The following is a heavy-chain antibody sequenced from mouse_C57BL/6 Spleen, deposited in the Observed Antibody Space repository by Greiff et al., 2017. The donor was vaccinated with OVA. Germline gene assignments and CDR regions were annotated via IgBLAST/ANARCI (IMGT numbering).Heavy chain of an antibody. CDR3: ARGVGNYAMDY. Sequence: QVQLQQPGAELVMPGASVKLSCKASGYTFTSYWMHWVKQRPGQGLEWIGEIDPSDSYTTYNQKFKGKSTLTVDKSSSTAYMQLSSLTSEDSAVYYCARGVGNYAMDYWGQGTSVTVSS. CDR2: IDPSDSYT. D-gene: IGHD1-1*02. CDR1: GYTFTSYW. V-gene: IGHV1-69*01. J-gene: IGHJ4*01.